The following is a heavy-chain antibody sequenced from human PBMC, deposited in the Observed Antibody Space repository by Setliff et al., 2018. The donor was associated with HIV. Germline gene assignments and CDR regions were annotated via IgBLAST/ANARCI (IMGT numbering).Heavy chain of an antibody. CDR3: ARSYYGSTTAYGMDA. J-gene: IGHJ6*02. Sequence: GESLTISCAASGFTFSSYWMSWVRQAPGKGLEWVANIKQDGSEKYYVDSVKGRFTVSRDNAKNSLYLQMNSLRAEDTAVYYCARSYYGSTTAYGMDAWGQGTAVTVSS. CDR1: GFTFSSYW. D-gene: IGHD3-10*01. CDR2: IKQDGSEK. V-gene: IGHV3-7*01.